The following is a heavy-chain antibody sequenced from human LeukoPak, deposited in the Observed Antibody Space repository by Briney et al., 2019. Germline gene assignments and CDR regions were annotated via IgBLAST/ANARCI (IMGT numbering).Heavy chain of an antibody. CDR1: GGSISSSSYY. J-gene: IGHJ6*03. Sequence: KSSETLSLTCTVSGGSISSSSYYWGWIRQPPGKGLEWIGSIYYSGSTYYNPSLKSRVTISVDTSKNQFSLKLSSVTAADTAVYYCARDQGNDAYYYYMDVWGKGTTVTVSS. CDR2: IYYSGST. CDR3: ARDQGNDAYYYYMDV. D-gene: IGHD1-1*01. V-gene: IGHV4-39*07.